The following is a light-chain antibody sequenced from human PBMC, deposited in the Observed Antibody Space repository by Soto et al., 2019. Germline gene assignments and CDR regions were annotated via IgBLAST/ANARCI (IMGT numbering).Light chain of an antibody. CDR2: EVS. Sequence: QSALTQPASVSGSPGQSVTISCTGTSSDVGAYKYVSRYQQHPGKAPKLMIYEVSNRPSGVSNRFSGSKSGNTASLTISGLQADDEADYYCNSYAGDIIRFVFGTGTKVTVL. CDR1: SSDVGAYKY. V-gene: IGLV2-14*01. CDR3: NSYAGDIIRFV. J-gene: IGLJ1*01.